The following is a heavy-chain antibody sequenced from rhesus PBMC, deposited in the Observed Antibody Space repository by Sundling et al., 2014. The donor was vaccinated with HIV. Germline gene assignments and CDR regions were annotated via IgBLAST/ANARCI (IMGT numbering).Heavy chain of an antibody. Sequence: QVTLKESGPALVKPTQTLTLTCTFSGFSLSTSGMGVGWIRQPPGKALEWLASIYWNDSKFYSTSLKTRLTISKDTSKNQVVLTMTSMDPVDTATYYCARVYNLWTGYHDAFDFWGQGLRVTVSS. CDR3: ARVYNLWTGYHDAFDF. V-gene: IGHV2S1*01. CDR2: IYWNDSK. J-gene: IGHJ3*01. D-gene: IGHD3-3*01. CDR1: GFSLSTSGMG.